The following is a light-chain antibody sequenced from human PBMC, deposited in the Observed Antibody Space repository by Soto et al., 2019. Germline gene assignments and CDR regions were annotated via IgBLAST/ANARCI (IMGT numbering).Light chain of an antibody. J-gene: IGLJ2*01. CDR2: DVS. Sequence: QSALTQPASVSGSPGQSITISCTGTSSDVGGYNYVSWYQQHPGKAPKRLIYDVSNPPSGVSNRFSGSKSGTTASLTISALHAEEEADYYCSSETSSSTLLGGGTKLTLL. V-gene: IGLV2-14*01. CDR3: SSETSSSTL. CDR1: SSDVGGYNY.